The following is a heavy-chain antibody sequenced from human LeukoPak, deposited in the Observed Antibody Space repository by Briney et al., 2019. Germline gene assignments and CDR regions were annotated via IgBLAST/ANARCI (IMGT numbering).Heavy chain of an antibody. CDR1: GFTFSSYW. CDR2: INHNGNVN. CDR3: ARGGGLDV. J-gene: IGHJ6*02. Sequence: GGSLRLSCAASGFTFSSYWMNWARQAPGKGLEWVASINHNGNVNYYVDSVKGRFTISRDNAKNSLYLQMSNLKAEDTAVYSCARGGGLDVWGQGATVAVSS. D-gene: IGHD3-16*01. V-gene: IGHV3-7*03.